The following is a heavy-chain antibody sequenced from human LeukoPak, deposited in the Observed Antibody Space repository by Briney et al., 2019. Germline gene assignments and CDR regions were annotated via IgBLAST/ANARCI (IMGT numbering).Heavy chain of an antibody. D-gene: IGHD5-24*01. CDR1: GFSFRSYS. CDR3: ARVATGWQIDF. CDR2: IRSDASNT. V-gene: IGHV3-30*04. J-gene: IGHJ4*02. Sequence: PGGSLRLSCAASGFSFRSYSMYWVRQAPDKGLEWLALIRSDASNTYYPDSVKGRFTISRDNSKNTLDLHMSSLRPEDSALYYCARVATGWQIDFWGQGTLVTVSS.